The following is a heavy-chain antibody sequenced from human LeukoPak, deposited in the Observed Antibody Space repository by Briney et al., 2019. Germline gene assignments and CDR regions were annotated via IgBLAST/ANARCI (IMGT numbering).Heavy chain of an antibody. J-gene: IGHJ4*02. CDR1: GYTFTSYG. CDR3: ARDTAILRFLEWLSPFFDY. Sequence: ASVKVSCKASGYTFTSYGISWVRQAPGQGLEWMGWISAYNGNTNYAQKLRGRVTMTTDTSTSTAYMELRSLRSDDTAVYYCARDTAILRFLEWLSPFFDYWGQGTLVTVSS. V-gene: IGHV1-18*01. D-gene: IGHD3-3*01. CDR2: ISAYNGNT.